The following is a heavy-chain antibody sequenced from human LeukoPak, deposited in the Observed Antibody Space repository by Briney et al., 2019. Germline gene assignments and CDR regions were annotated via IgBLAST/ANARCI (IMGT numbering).Heavy chain of an antibody. Sequence: PGGSLRLSCAASGFTFSRYWMHWVRQAPGKGLVWVSRIKSDGSSTNYADSVKGRFTISRDNAKNTLYLQMNSLRAEDTAVYYCAREYCSGGSCYGGVDYWGQGTLVTVSS. CDR3: AREYCSGGSCYGGVDY. V-gene: IGHV3-74*01. D-gene: IGHD2-15*01. J-gene: IGHJ4*02. CDR1: GFTFSRYW. CDR2: IKSDGSST.